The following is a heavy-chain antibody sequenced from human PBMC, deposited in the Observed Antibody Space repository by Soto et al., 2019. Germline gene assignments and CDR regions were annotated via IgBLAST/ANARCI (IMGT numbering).Heavy chain of an antibody. CDR3: ARGTCDSSGDYVAGWFGL. D-gene: IGHD3-22*01. CDR1: GYTFTGYY. Sequence: QVQVVQSGAEVKKPGASVKVSCKASGYTFTGYYMHWVRQAPGQGLEWMGWIIPNNGGTKYAQKFQDRVNMTRDTSISTAYMELGRRGSDDSAVYCCARGTCDSSGDYVAGWFGLLGQGTLVTVSS. J-gene: IGHJ5*02. CDR2: IIPNNGGT. V-gene: IGHV1-2*02.